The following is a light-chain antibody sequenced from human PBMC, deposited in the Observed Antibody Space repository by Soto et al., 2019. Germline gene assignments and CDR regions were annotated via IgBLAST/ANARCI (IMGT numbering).Light chain of an antibody. Sequence: DILMTQSPSTLSASVGDKITITCRASQSLGNWLAWYQQKPGKAPSLLIYDVSTLHTGVPSRFRGSGSGTEFTLTITSLQPADFATYYCQQYTPDSPWAFGQGTKV. V-gene: IGKV1-5*01. J-gene: IGKJ1*01. CDR3: QQYTPDSPWA. CDR2: DVS. CDR1: QSLGNW.